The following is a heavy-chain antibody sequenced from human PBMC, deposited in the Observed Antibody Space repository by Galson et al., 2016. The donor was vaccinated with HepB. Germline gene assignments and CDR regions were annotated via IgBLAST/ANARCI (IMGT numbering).Heavy chain of an antibody. CDR3: ARRGAEPRFHL. D-gene: IGHD1-14*01. CDR2: IFYSGST. V-gene: IGHV4-59*12. Sequence: ETLSLTCAVSGGSISNYYWSCIRQPPGKGLEYIGYIFYSGSTNYNPSLMSRVTISIDTSKNQFSLNLISVTAPDTAMYYFARRGAEPRFHLWGRGTLATVSS. J-gene: IGHJ2*01. CDR1: GGSISNYY.